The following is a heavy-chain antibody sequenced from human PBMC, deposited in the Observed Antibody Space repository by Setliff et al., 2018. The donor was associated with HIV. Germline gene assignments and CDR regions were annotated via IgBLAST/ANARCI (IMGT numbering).Heavy chain of an antibody. CDR3: ARDLPDLTGRSLDP. V-gene: IGHV4-4*07. CDR2: IYSGGST. CDR1: GGSISAYF. Sequence: SETLSLTCTVSGGSISAYFWTWIRQPAGKGLEWIGRIYSGGSTNYNPSLNSRVTMSVDTSKNQFSLRLNSVTAADTAVYYCARDLPDLTGRSLDPWGLGTLVT. D-gene: IGHD7-27*01. J-gene: IGHJ5*02.